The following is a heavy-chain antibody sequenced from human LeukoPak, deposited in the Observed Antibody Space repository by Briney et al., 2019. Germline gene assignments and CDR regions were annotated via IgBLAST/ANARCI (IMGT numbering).Heavy chain of an antibody. CDR3: ARGGELSLFP. CDR2: IYHSGST. V-gene: IGHV4-4*02. Sequence: GSLRLSCAASGFTFSSYWMSWVRQPPGKGLEWIGEIYHSGSTNYNPSLKSRVNISVDKSKNQFSLKLSSVTAADTAVYYCARGGELSLFPWGQGTLVTVSS. D-gene: IGHD3-16*02. CDR1: GFTFSSYW. J-gene: IGHJ5*02.